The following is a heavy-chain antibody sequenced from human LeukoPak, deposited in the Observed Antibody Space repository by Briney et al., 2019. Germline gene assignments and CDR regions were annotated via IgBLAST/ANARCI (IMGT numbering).Heavy chain of an antibody. V-gene: IGHV3-21*01. Sequence: PGGSLRLSCAASGFTFSSYSMNWVRQAPGQGLEWVSSITTSSSYIYYADSVKGRFTMSRDNAKNSLYLQMNSLRDEDTAVYYCARGGYGGNSGYYYYMDVWGKGTTVTVSS. J-gene: IGHJ6*03. D-gene: IGHD4-23*01. CDR3: ARGGYGGNSGYYYYMDV. CDR2: ITTSSSYI. CDR1: GFTFSSYS.